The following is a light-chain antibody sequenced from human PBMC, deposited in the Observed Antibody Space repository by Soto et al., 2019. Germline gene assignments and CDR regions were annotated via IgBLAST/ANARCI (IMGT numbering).Light chain of an antibody. J-gene: IGKJ2*01. Sequence: ESVLTQSPGTLSLSPGERATLSCRASQTVIKNYLAWYQRKPGQAPRLLIYGASNRATGIPDRFSGDGSGTDFTLTINRLEAEDSALYYCQKYDTSPYTFGQGPKLEIK. V-gene: IGKV3-20*01. CDR1: QTVIKNY. CDR3: QKYDTSPYT. CDR2: GAS.